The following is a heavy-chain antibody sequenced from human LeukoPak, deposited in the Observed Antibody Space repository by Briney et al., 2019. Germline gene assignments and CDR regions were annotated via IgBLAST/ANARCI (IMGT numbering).Heavy chain of an antibody. Sequence: GGSLRLSCAASGFTFDDYAMHWVRQAPGGRLEWVSLISGGGGSTYYADSVRGRFTISRDNSKNSLYLQMNSLRTEDTALYYCAKDISPYSSSCDYWGQGTLVTVSS. J-gene: IGHJ4*02. D-gene: IGHD6-6*01. CDR2: ISGGGGST. V-gene: IGHV3-43*02. CDR1: GFTFDDYA. CDR3: AKDISPYSSSCDY.